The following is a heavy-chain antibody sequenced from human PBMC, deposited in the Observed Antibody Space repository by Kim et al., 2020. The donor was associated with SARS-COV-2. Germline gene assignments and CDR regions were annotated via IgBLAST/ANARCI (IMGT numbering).Heavy chain of an antibody. Sequence: NPPLKSRVTVSGETTKTQFSLKLSSVTAADTAVYYCARGKWFGEYNWFDPWGQGTLVTVSS. J-gene: IGHJ5*02. V-gene: IGHV4-34*13. D-gene: IGHD3-10*01. CDR3: ARGKWFGEYNWFDP.